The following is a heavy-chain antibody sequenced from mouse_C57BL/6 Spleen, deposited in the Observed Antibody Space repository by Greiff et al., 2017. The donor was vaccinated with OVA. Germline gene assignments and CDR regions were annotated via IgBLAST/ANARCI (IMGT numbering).Heavy chain of an antibody. V-gene: IGHV5-17*01. CDR1: GFTFSDYG. J-gene: IGHJ1*03. Sequence: EVQLVESGGGLVKPGGSLKLSCAASGFTFSDYGMHWVRQAPEKGLEWVAYISSGSSTIYYADTVKGRFTISRDNAKNTLFLQMTSLRSEDTAMYYCARETTVVARYWYFDVWGTGTTVTVSS. CDR2: ISSGSSTI. CDR3: ARETTVVARYWYFDV. D-gene: IGHD1-1*01.